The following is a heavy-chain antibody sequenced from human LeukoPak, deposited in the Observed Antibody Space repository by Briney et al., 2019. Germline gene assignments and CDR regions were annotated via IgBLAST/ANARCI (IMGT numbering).Heavy chain of an antibody. CDR2: INHSGST. CDR3: ARSGWDY. V-gene: IGHV4-34*01. J-gene: IGHJ4*02. Sequence: KPSETRSLTGAVYGGSFSGYYCSWLHQPPGKELEWIGEINHSGSTNYNPSLKSRVTISVDTSKNQFSLKLSSVTAADTAVYYCARSGWDYWGQGTLVTVSS. CDR1: GGSFSGYY.